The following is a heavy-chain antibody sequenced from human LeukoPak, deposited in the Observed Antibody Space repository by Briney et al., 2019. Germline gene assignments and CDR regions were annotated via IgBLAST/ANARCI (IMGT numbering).Heavy chain of an antibody. CDR2: ISSSGSTI. CDR3: ATTYNYDSSGYGDGFDY. D-gene: IGHD3-22*01. Sequence: PGGSLRLSCAASGFTFSDYYMSWIRQAPGKGLEWVSYISSSGSTIYYADSVKGRFTISRDNAKNSLYLQMNSLRAEDTAVYYCATTYNYDSSGYGDGFDYWGQGTLVTVSS. V-gene: IGHV3-11*01. CDR1: GFTFSDYY. J-gene: IGHJ4*02.